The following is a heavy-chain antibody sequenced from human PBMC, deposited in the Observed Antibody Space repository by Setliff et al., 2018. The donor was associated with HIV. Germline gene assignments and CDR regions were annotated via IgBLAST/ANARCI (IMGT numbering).Heavy chain of an antibody. V-gene: IGHV4-4*07. CDR3: AREVLRSSYYYFMDV. J-gene: IGHJ6*03. D-gene: IGHD3-10*01. CDR2: IFTSGTT. CDR1: GGSMSVYY. Sequence: ETLSLTCTVSGGSMSVYYWNWIRQPAGKGLEWIGRIFTSGTTNYNPSLKSRISMSLDMSKNQVSLNLRSVTAADTAVYYCAREVLRSSYYYFMDVWGKGTTVTVSS.